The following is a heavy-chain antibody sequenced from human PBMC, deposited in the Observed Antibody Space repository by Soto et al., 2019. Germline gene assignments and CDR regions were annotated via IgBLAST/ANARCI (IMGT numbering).Heavy chain of an antibody. CDR2: ISGSGGST. V-gene: IGHV3-23*01. CDR3: AKDYSGIAAAAPYNWFAP. D-gene: IGHD6-13*01. J-gene: IGHJ5*02. Sequence: GGSLRLSCAASGFTFSSYAMSWVRQAPGKGLEWVSAISGSGGSTYYADSVKGRFTISRDNSKNTLYLQMNSLRAEDTAVYYSAKDYSGIAAAAPYNWFAPGGQGPLVTVSS. CDR1: GFTFSSYA.